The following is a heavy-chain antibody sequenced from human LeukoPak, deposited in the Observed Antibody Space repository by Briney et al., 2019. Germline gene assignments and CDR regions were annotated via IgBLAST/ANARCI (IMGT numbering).Heavy chain of an antibody. CDR2: IIPILGTA. V-gene: IGHV1-69*05. J-gene: IGHJ4*02. Sequence: SVKLSCKASGGTFSSYAISWVRQAPGQGLEWMGRIIPILGTANYAQKFQGRATITTDESTSTAYRERSSLRSEDTAVYYCARDEDTAMDYWGQGTLVTVSS. CDR3: ARDEDTAMDY. CDR1: GGTFSSYA. D-gene: IGHD5-18*01.